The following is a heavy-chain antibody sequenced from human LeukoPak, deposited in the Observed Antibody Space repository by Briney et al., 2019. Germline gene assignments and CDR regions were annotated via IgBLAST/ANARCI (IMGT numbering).Heavy chain of an antibody. CDR1: GFTFSSYK. CDR2: INSDGSST. D-gene: IGHD3-10*01. J-gene: IGHJ3*02. CDR3: VRDGGSGPAGPFDI. Sequence: GGSLRLSCAGSGFTFSSYKMHWVRQAPGKGLVWVSRINSDGSSTNYADSVKGRVSISRDNAKNTLYLQMNNLRAEDTAVYYCVRDGGSGPAGPFDIWGQGTMVSVSS. V-gene: IGHV3-74*01.